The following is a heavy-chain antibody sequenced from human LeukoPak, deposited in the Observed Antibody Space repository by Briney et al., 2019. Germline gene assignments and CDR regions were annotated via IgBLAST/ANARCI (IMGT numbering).Heavy chain of an antibody. J-gene: IGHJ4*02. D-gene: IGHD2-15*01. Sequence: GGSLRLSCVASGFTFSNYAMTWVRQAPGKGLEWVSCIGAHSTSTYSVDSVKGRFTISRDNSRNTLHLQMNSLRAEDTAIYYCAKGGDGSCYSACESWGQGSLVTVSS. V-gene: IGHV3-23*01. CDR2: IGAHSTST. CDR1: GFTFSNYA. CDR3: AKGGDGSCYSACES.